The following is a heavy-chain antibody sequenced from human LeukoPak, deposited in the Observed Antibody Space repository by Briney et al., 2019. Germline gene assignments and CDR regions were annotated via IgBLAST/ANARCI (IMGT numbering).Heavy chain of an antibody. V-gene: IGHV3-74*01. J-gene: IGHJ4*02. D-gene: IGHD6-19*01. CDR2: INSDGSST. CDR1: GFTFSSYW. CDR3: ARDESTIAVAGTVTFDY. Sequence: GGSLRLSCAASGFTFSSYWMPWVRQAPGRGLVWVSRINSDGSSTSYADSVKGRFTISRDNAKNTLYLQMNSLRAEDTAVYYCARDESTIAVAGTVTFDYWGQGTLVTVSS.